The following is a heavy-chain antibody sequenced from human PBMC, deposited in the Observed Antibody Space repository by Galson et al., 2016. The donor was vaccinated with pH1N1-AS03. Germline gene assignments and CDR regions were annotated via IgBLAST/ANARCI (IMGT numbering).Heavy chain of an antibody. V-gene: IGHV3-74*01. CDR1: GFTFSSYW. CDR2: IDGDGSNT. CDR3: ADPFGLP. Sequence: SLRLSCAASGFTFSSYWMHWVRYLPGKGLVSVSGIDGDGSNTYYAGSVRGRFTISRDNAKNTLYLQMNSLRAEDTALYYCADPFGLPWGQGTLIAVSS. D-gene: IGHD2/OR15-2a*01. J-gene: IGHJ4*02.